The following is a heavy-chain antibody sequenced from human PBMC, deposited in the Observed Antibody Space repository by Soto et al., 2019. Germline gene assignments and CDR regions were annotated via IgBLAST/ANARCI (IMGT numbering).Heavy chain of an antibody. D-gene: IGHD6-6*01. CDR1: GGSISSGDYY. J-gene: IGHJ5*02. CDR3: ARERPDGARLDP. V-gene: IGHV4-30-4*01. Sequence: QVQLQESGPGLVKPSQTLSLTCTVSGGSISSGDYYWSWIRQPPGKGLEWIWDIYSSGSNFYNPHLQSRLTISVDTSKNQFSLKLSSVTAADTAVYYCARERPDGARLDPWGQGTLVTVSS. CDR2: IYSSGSN.